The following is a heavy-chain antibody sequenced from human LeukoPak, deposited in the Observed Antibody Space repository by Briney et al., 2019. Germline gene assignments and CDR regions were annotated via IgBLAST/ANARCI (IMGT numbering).Heavy chain of an antibody. CDR3: ARDGIDRGFDY. D-gene: IGHD1-26*01. J-gene: IGHJ4*02. CDR2: IYTSGST. V-gene: IGHV4-61*02. Sequence: PSETLSLTCTVSGGSISSGSYYWSWFRQPAEKGLEWIGRIYTSGSTYYNPSLKSRVTISADTSKNQFSLKLSSVTAADTAVYYCARDGIDRGFDYWGQGTLVTVSS. CDR1: GGSISSGSYY.